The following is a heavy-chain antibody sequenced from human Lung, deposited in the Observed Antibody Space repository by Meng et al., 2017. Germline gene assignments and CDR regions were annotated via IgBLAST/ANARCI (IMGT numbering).Heavy chain of an antibody. CDR2: LIAVFDKT. CDR1: GGSFSTHT. Sequence: QVQLVQSGAEVKKHGSSVKVACKTSGGSFSTHTFSWVRQAPGQGLEWMGGLIAVFDKTKAAPRFQDRVTFTADESTSTAYMELSSLTFDDTAVYFCARGRRNEPLFDYWGQGTLVTSPQ. CDR3: ARGRRNEPLFDY. V-gene: IGHV1-69*13. J-gene: IGHJ4*02. D-gene: IGHD1-14*01.